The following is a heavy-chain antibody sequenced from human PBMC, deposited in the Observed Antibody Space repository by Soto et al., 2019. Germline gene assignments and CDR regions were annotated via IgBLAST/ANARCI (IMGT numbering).Heavy chain of an antibody. D-gene: IGHD1-26*01. CDR1: GYTFTSYA. CDR2: INAGNGNT. V-gene: IGHV1-3*01. J-gene: IGHJ2*01. Sequence: GASVKVSCKASGYTFTSYAMHWVRQAPGQRLEWMGWINAGNGNTKYSQNFQGRVTITRDTSASTAYMELSSLRSEDTAVYYCARGGSLYWYFDLWGRGTLVTVSS. CDR3: ARGGSLYWYFDL.